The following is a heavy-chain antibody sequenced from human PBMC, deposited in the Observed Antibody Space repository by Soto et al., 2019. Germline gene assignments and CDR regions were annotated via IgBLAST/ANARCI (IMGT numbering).Heavy chain of an antibody. Sequence: EVQLVESGGALVQPGGSLRLSCAASGFTLSDHYMDWVRQAPGKGLEWVGRTKNKAQSFTIEYAASVKGRFTISRDDSNSARYLQMSSLRPEDPAEYYCGTWYSGSPRYWGQGTLVTVPS. CDR3: GTWYSGSPRY. V-gene: IGHV3-72*01. CDR2: TKNKAQSFTI. J-gene: IGHJ4*02. D-gene: IGHD1-26*01. CDR1: GFTLSDHY.